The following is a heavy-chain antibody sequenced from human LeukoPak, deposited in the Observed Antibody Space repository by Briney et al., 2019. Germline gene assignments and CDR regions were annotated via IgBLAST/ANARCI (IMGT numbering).Heavy chain of an antibody. CDR3: ARERGGQRTGQFDQ. CDR1: GDSIRCSY. CDR2: IYYSGSA. V-gene: IGHV4-59*01. J-gene: IGHJ4*02. Sequence: PSETLSLTCTVSGDSIRCSYWMWIRQPPGETLERVGYIYYSGSANYNPSLKDRVSMSVDTSKNQLSLRLSSVTAADMAVYYCARERGGQRTGQFDQWGQGILVTVSS. D-gene: IGHD1-1*01.